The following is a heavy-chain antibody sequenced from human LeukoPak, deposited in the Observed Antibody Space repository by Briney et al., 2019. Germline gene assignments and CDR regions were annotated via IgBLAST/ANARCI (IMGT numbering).Heavy chain of an antibody. CDR2: ISSSASSI. Sequence: GGSLRLSCAASGFTFSGSEMNWVRQPPGKELEWVSSISSSASSIYYADSVKGRFTISRDNARNSLYLQMNSLRAEDTAVYYCAGAGFDYWGQGTLVTVSS. J-gene: IGHJ4*02. V-gene: IGHV3-48*03. CDR1: GFTFSGSE. CDR3: AGAGFDY. D-gene: IGHD3-10*01.